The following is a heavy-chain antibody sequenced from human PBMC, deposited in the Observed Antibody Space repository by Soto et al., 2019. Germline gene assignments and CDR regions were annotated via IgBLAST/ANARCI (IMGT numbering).Heavy chain of an antibody. CDR3: ARENNVLPGGYFDY. D-gene: IGHD3-10*01. J-gene: IGHJ4*02. V-gene: IGHV4-31*03. CDR1: GGSISSGGYY. CDR2: IYYSGST. Sequence: SETLSLTCTVSGGSISSGGYYWSWIRQHPGKGMEWIGYIYYSGSTYYNPTLKSRVTISVDTSKNQFSLKLSSVTAADTAVYYCARENNVLPGGYFDYWGQGTLVTVSS.